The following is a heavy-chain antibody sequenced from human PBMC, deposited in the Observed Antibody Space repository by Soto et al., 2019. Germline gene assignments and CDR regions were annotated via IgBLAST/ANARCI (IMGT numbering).Heavy chain of an antibody. D-gene: IGHD3-10*01. Sequence: GGSLRLSCAASGFSFRSLYMIWVRQAPGRGLEWVSSISPSSSFLNYADSVKGRFTISRDNAKSSVNLQMNSLRAEDTAVYYCARVGTDYGSGSPYYSDYWGQGP. J-gene: IGHJ4*02. CDR3: ARVGTDYGSGSPYYSDY. V-gene: IGHV3-21*06. CDR2: ISPSSSFL. CDR1: GFSFRSLY.